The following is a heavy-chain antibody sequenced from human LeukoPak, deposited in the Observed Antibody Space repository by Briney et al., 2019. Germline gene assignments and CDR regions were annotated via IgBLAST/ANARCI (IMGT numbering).Heavy chain of an antibody. CDR3: ARDLPLKAVAGTGDAFDI. D-gene: IGHD6-19*01. V-gene: IGHV4-59*01. J-gene: IGHJ3*02. CDR1: GGSISSYY. CDR2: IYYSGST. Sequence: SETLSLTCTVSGGSISSYYWSWIRQPPGKGLEWIGYIYYSGSTNYNPSLKSRVTISVDPSKNQFSLKLSSVTAADTAVYYCARDLPLKAVAGTGDAFDIWGQGTMVTVSS.